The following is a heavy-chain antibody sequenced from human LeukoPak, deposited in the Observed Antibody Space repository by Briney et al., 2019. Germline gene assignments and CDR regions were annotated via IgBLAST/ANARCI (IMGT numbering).Heavy chain of an antibody. CDR2: ISYDGSNK. CDR3: AKRWELLDQYYFDY. Sequence: GGSLRLSCAASGFTFSSYAMHWVRQAPGKGLEWVAVISYDGSNKYYADSVKGRFTISRDNSKNTLYLQMNSLRAEDTAVYYCAKRWELLDQYYFDYWGQGTLVTVSS. J-gene: IGHJ4*02. D-gene: IGHD1-26*01. CDR1: GFTFSSYA. V-gene: IGHV3-30-3*01.